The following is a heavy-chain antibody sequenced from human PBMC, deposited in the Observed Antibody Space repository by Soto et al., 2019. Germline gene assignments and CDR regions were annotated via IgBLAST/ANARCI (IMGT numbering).Heavy chain of an antibody. D-gene: IGHD1-1*01. CDR2: IDPSDSYT. CDR1: GYSFTNYW. Sequence: GESLKISCQASGYSFTNYWISWVRQMPGKGPEWVGRIDPSDSYTKDSLSLQGHVTISVDKSISTAYLQWRNLRVSDTGIYYCARHEKTTKAPAHLDYWGQGTLVTVSS. V-gene: IGHV5-10-1*01. J-gene: IGHJ4*01. CDR3: ARHEKTTKAPAHLDY.